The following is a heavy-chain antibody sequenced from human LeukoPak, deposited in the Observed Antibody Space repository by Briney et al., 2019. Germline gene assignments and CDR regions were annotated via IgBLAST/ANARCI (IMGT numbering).Heavy chain of an antibody. J-gene: IGHJ4*02. V-gene: IGHV3-7*01. CDR2: IYQDGSMK. CDR1: GFTFSSHC. Sequence: GGSLRLSCAASGFTFSSHCMSWIRQAPGKGLEWVSNIYQDGSMKYYVDSVKGLFTISRDNAKNSLYLQINSLRVEDSAVSYCAREEMSDYWGQGTLVTVSS. CDR3: AREEMSDY. D-gene: IGHD5-24*01.